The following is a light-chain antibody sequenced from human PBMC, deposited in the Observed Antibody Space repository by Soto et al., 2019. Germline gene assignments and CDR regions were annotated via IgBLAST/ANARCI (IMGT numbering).Light chain of an antibody. CDR2: GAS. CDR3: QQYQSWPLT. V-gene: IGKV3-15*01. Sequence: EIVMTQSPVTLSVSPGERATLSCRSSQSVTSSNLAWYQQKLGQDPRLLIYGASARATGIPARFSGSGSETEFTLTISSLQSEDFAVYYCQQYQSWPLTFGGGTKVDIK. J-gene: IGKJ4*01. CDR1: QSVTSSN.